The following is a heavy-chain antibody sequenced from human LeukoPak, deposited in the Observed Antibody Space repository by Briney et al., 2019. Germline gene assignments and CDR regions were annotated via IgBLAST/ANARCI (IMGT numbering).Heavy chain of an antibody. CDR2: INIDGSRI. Sequence: GGSLRLSCAASGFTFSSYWMHWVRQAPGKGLVWVSRINIDGSRISYADSVKGRFTISRDNAKNTLYLQMNSLRAEDTAVYYCARARWEYSSSPGAFDIWGQGTMVTVSS. CDR3: ARARWEYSSSPGAFDI. D-gene: IGHD6-6*01. V-gene: IGHV3-74*01. CDR1: GFTFSSYW. J-gene: IGHJ3*02.